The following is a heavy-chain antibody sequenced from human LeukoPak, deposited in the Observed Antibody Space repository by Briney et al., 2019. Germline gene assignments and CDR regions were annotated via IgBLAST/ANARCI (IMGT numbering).Heavy chain of an antibody. Sequence: GGSLRLSCEASGFTFTTYSMTWVRQAPGKGLEWVSIISSGSSAILSADALKGRFTISRDDAKNLLYLDMNSLRAEDTAVYYCARGHTAVTRHFDFWGQGTLVTVSS. D-gene: IGHD4-17*01. CDR3: ARGHTAVTRHFDF. V-gene: IGHV3-21*01. CDR2: ISSGSSAI. J-gene: IGHJ4*02. CDR1: GFTFTTYS.